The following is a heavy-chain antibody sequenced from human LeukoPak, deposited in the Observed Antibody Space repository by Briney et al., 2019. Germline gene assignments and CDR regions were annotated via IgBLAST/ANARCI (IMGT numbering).Heavy chain of an antibody. D-gene: IGHD5-18*01. Sequence: SETLSLTCSVSGGSISSGDYYWSWLRQPPGKGLDWIGYIYYSGSTYYNPSLKSRLTISVDTSKNQFSLELSSVTAADTAVYYCARWSGGYNYGLDYWGQGTLVTVSS. J-gene: IGHJ4*02. CDR1: GGSISSGDYY. CDR2: IYYSGST. V-gene: IGHV4-30-4*01. CDR3: ARWSGGYNYGLDY.